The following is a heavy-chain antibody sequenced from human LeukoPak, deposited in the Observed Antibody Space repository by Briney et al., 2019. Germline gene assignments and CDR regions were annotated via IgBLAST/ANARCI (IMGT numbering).Heavy chain of an antibody. D-gene: IGHD1-26*01. CDR1: GASISSGSYY. CDR2: VYYSGST. CDR3: ARAEVVGATTIDY. J-gene: IGHJ4*02. V-gene: IGHV4-39*07. Sequence: SETLSLTCTVSGASISSGSYYWGWVRQPPGKGLEWIGTVYYSGSTYYNPSLKSRVTISVDTSKNQFSLKLSSVTAADTAVYYCARAEVVGATTIDYWGQGTLVTVSS.